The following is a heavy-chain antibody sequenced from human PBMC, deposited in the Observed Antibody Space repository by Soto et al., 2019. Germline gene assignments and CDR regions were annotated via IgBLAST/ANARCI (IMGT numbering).Heavy chain of an antibody. CDR3: ARAKGAGPTQH. CDR2: ISSSSSTI. V-gene: IGHV3-48*01. D-gene: IGHD6-19*01. J-gene: IGHJ1*01. CDR1: GFTFSSYS. Sequence: PGGSLRLSCAASGFTFSSYSMNWVRQAPGKGLEWVSYISSSSSTIYYADSVKGRFTISRDNAKNSLYLQMNSLRAEDTAVYYCARAKGAGPTQHWGQGTLVTVSS.